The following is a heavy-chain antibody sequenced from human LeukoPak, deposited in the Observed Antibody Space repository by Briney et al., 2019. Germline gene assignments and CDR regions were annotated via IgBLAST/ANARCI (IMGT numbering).Heavy chain of an antibody. J-gene: IGHJ4*02. D-gene: IGHD5-24*01. V-gene: IGHV3-30-3*01. CDR3: ARGRWLSIGGN. CDR1: GFTFSNAW. Sequence: GALRLSCAASGFTFSNAWMSWVRQAPGKGLEWVAVISYDGSNKYYADSVKGRFTISRDNSKNTLYLQMNSLRAEDTAVYYCARGRWLSIGGNWGQGTLVTVSS. CDR2: ISYDGSNK.